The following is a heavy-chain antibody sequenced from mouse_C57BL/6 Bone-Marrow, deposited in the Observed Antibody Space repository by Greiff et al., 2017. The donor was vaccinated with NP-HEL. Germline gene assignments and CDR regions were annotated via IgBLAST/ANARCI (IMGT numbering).Heavy chain of an antibody. CDR2: INPNDGGT. Sequence: EVQLQQSGPELVKPGASVKMSCKASGYTFTDYNMHWVKQSPGKSLEWIGYINPNDGGTSYNQKFKGKATLTVDKSSSTAYMELRSLTSEDSAVYGSAGGGIRGGFGGWGQGATVTVST. CDR1: GYTFTDYN. CDR3: AGGGIRGGFGG. V-gene: IGHV1-22*01. J-gene: IGHJ3*01.